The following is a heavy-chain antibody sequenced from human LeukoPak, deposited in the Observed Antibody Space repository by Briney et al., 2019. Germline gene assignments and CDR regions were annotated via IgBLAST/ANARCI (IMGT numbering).Heavy chain of an antibody. J-gene: IGHJ3*01. Sequence: GSLRLSCAASGFAFSNYAMAWVRQAPGKGLELVSVILGSGGGIRYADSVKGRFTISRDNSRNALYLQMYSLRAEDTAVYYCAKDPNGDYVGAFDFWGRGTMVTVSS. CDR2: ILGSGGGI. CDR1: GFAFSNYA. D-gene: IGHD4-23*01. CDR3: AKDPNGDYVGAFDF. V-gene: IGHV3-23*01.